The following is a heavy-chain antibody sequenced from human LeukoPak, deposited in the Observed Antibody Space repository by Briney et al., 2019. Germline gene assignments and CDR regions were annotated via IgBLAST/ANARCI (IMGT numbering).Heavy chain of an antibody. J-gene: IGHJ4*02. CDR3: ARHSGYRSYYFDY. Sequence: KPSETLSLPCTVSGVYLTNYYWSWLRQPPGKGLEWIGYIYTSGSTNYNPPLKSRVTISVDTSENQFSLNLSSVTAADTAVYYCARHSGYRSYYFDYWGQGTLVTISS. V-gene: IGHV4-4*09. CDR1: GVYLTNYY. D-gene: IGHD5-12*01. CDR2: IYTSGST.